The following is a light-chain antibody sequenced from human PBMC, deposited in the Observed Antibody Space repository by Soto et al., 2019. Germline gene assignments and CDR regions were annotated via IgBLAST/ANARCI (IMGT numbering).Light chain of an antibody. CDR1: QSVSSN. Sequence: TQSPATLSGSPGERATLSCRASQSVSSNLAWYQQKPGQAPRLLIYGASTRATGIPARLSGSGSGTEFTLTISSLQSEDFAVYYCQQYNNWPWTFGQGTKV. J-gene: IGKJ1*01. V-gene: IGKV3-15*01. CDR2: GAS. CDR3: QQYNNWPWT.